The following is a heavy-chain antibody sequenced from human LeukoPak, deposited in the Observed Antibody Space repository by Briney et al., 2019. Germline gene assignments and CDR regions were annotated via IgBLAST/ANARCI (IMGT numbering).Heavy chain of an antibody. V-gene: IGHV1-69*13. J-gene: IGHJ5*02. D-gene: IGHD3-10*01. CDR3: ARDRDYYGSGSYYWFDP. CDR1: GGTFSSCA. CDR2: IIPIFGTA. Sequence: SVKVSCKASGGTFSSCAISWVRQAPGQGLEWMGGIIPIFGTANYAQKFQGRVTITADESTSTAYMELSSLRSEDTAVYYCARDRDYYGSGSYYWFDPWGQGTLVTVSS.